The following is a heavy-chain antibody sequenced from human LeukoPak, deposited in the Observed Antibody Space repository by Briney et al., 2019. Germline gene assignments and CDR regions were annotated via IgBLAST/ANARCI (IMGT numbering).Heavy chain of an antibody. CDR2: INPDGSET. CDR1: GFPFIEYS. D-gene: IGHD6-19*01. Sequence: GGSLRLSCTASGFPFIEYSMNWVRQAPGKGLEWVANINPDGSETSYVDSVKGRFTISRDNAKKTMFLQMNSLRAEETAVYSCVRWGVEAGMDSWGQGTQVTVSS. V-gene: IGHV3-7*01. CDR3: VRWGVEAGMDS. J-gene: IGHJ4*02.